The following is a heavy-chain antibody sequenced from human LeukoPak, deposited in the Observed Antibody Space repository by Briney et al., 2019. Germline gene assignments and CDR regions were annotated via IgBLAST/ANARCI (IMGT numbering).Heavy chain of an antibody. V-gene: IGHV3-53*01. CDR2: IYSGGST. D-gene: IGHD3-22*01. J-gene: IGHJ4*02. Sequence: GGSLRLSCAASGFTVSSNYMSWVRQAPGKGLEWVSVIYSGGSTYYADSVKGRFTISRDNSKNTLYLQMNSLGAEDTAVYYCARVSRGPHPYYYDSSGYMDYWGQGTLVTVSS. CDR1: GFTVSSNY. CDR3: ARVSRGPHPYYYDSSGYMDY.